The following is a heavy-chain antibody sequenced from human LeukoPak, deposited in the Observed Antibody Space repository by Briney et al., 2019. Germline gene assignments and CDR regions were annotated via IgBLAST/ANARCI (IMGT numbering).Heavy chain of an antibody. D-gene: IGHD6-13*01. CDR1: GDSVSSNTPA. J-gene: IGHJ4*02. V-gene: IGHV6-1*01. CDR2: TYYRSKWYN. Sequence: SQTLSLTCAISGDSVSSNTPAWNWIRQSPSRGLEWLGRTYYRSKWYNDYAVSVRSRITINPDTAKNQFSLQLDSVTPEDTAVYYCARQQRGAFDYWGQGTLVTVSS. CDR3: ARQQRGAFDY.